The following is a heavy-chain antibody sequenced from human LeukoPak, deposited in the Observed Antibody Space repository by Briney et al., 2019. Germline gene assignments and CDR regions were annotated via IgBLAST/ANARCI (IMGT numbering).Heavy chain of an antibody. D-gene: IGHD3-10*01. CDR2: IYYSGST. CDR1: SGSPGSYY. Sequence: PSETLSLTCTVSSGSPGSYYWSWIRQPPGKGLEWIGYIYYSGSTNYNPSLKSRVTTSVDTSKNEFSLKLSSVTAADTAVYYCARGWGYYDYWGQGTLVTVSS. CDR3: ARGWGYYDY. J-gene: IGHJ4*02. V-gene: IGHV4-59*01.